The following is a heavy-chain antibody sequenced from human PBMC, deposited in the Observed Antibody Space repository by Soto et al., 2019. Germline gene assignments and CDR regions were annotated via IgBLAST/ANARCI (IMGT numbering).Heavy chain of an antibody. D-gene: IGHD1-1*01. CDR3: ASELAALNWFDP. Sequence: SETLSLTCTVSGGSISSSYWSWIRQPPGKGLEWIGYIYDSGSTYYNSSLKSRVTMSVDTSKNQFSLKLSSVTAADTAVYYCASELAALNWFDPWGQGTLVTVSS. CDR1: GGSISSSY. J-gene: IGHJ5*02. V-gene: IGHV4-59*08. CDR2: IYDSGST.